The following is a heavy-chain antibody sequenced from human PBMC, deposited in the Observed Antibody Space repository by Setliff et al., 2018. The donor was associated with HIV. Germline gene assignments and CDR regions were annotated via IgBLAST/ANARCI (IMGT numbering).Heavy chain of an antibody. CDR3: ARQVGNKVLFDS. CDR1: GDSISRYY. CDR2: IYYSGST. J-gene: IGHJ4*02. V-gene: IGHV4-59*01. Sequence: PSETLSLTCTVSGDSISRYYWSWIRQPPEKGLEWIGYIYYSGSTNYNPSLKSRVTISVDTSKNQFSLKLSSVTAADTAVYYCARQVGNKVLFDSWGQGTRVSVSS. D-gene: IGHD7-27*01.